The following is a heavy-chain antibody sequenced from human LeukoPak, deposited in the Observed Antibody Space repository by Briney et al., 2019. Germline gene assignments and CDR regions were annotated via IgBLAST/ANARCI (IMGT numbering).Heavy chain of an antibody. CDR2: INSDGSST. D-gene: IGHD5-12*01. V-gene: IGHV3-74*01. J-gene: IGHJ4*02. Sequence: GGSLRLSCAASGSTFSSYWMHWVRQAPGKGLVWVSRINSDGSSTSYADSVKGRFTISRDNAKNTLYLQMNSLRAEDTAVYYCVRSLGSSGYQDYWGQGTLVTVSS. CDR1: GSTFSSYW. CDR3: VRSLGSSGYQDY.